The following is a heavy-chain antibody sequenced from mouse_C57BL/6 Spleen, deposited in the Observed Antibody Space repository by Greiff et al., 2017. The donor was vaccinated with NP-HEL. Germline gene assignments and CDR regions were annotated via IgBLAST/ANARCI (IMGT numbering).Heavy chain of an antibody. CDR2: INPYNGGT. J-gene: IGHJ3*01. CDR1: GYTFTDYY. V-gene: IGHV1-19*01. D-gene: IGHD1-1*01. CDR3: ARGIYTVVAKGGAWFAD. Sequence: DVQLQESGPVLVKPGASVKMSCKASGYTFTDYYMNWVKQSHGKSLEWIGVINPYNGGTSSNQKFKGKATLTVDKSSSPASMELNSLTCEDSAVYYCARGIYTVVAKGGAWFADWGQGTLVTVSA.